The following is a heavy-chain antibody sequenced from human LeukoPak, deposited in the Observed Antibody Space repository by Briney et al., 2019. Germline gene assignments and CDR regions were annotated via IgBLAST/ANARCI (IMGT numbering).Heavy chain of an antibody. Sequence: GRSLRLSCAASGFTFDDYAMHWVRQAPGKGLEWVSGISWNSGSIGYADSVKGRFTISRDNAKNSLYLQMNSLRAEDMALYYCAKGRRLSSGGAFDIWGQGTMVTVSS. J-gene: IGHJ3*02. CDR3: AKGRRLSSGGAFDI. CDR2: ISWNSGSI. CDR1: GFTFDDYA. V-gene: IGHV3-9*03. D-gene: IGHD6-19*01.